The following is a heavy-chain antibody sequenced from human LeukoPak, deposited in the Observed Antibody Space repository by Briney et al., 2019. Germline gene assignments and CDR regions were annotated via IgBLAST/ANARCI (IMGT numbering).Heavy chain of an antibody. CDR2: INHSGST. V-gene: IGHV4-34*01. Sequence: SETLSLTCAVYGGSFSGYYWSWIRQPPGKGLEWIGEINHSGSTNYNPSLKSRVTISVDTSKNQFSLKLSSVTAADTAVYYCASAYGSGSFDYWGQGTLVTVSS. D-gene: IGHD3-10*01. CDR3: ASAYGSGSFDY. J-gene: IGHJ4*02. CDR1: GGSFSGYY.